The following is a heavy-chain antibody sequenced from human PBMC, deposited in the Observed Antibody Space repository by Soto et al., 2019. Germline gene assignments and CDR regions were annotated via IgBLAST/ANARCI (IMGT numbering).Heavy chain of an antibody. CDR2: ISGSGGST. CDR3: AKVASGSQRWFDP. D-gene: IGHD6-19*01. Sequence: GGSLRLSCAASGFTFSSDAMSWVRQAPGKGLEWVSAISGSGGSTYCADSVKGRLTISRDNSKNTLYLQMNSLRAEDTAVYYCAKVASGSQRWFDPWGQGTLVTVSS. CDR1: GFTFSSDA. J-gene: IGHJ5*02. V-gene: IGHV3-23*01.